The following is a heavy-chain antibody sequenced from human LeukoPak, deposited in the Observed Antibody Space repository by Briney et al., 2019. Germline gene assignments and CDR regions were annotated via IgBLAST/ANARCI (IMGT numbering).Heavy chain of an antibody. Sequence: GGSLRLSCAASGFTFSSYVVHWVRQSPGKGLEWVAFIRYDGSNKYFADSVKGRFTISRDNSKNTLYLQMNSLRAEDTAVYYCARGPSGYHNTGGQGTLVTVSS. D-gene: IGHD5-12*01. CDR3: ARGPSGYHNT. V-gene: IGHV3-30*02. J-gene: IGHJ4*02. CDR1: GFTFSSYV. CDR2: IRYDGSNK.